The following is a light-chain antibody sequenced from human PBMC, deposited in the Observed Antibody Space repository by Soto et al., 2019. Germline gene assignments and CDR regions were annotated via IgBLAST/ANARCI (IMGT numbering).Light chain of an antibody. CDR3: QQYDNWPWT. V-gene: IGKV3-15*01. CDR1: HSVSNN. Sequence: EIMLTQSPGTLSLSAGERATLSCRASHSVSNNYLAWYQQKPGQAPRLLIHGASTRAPGFPARFSGSGSGTDFTLTISSLQSEDFAVYYCQQYDNWPWTFGQGTKVDIK. J-gene: IGKJ1*01. CDR2: GAS.